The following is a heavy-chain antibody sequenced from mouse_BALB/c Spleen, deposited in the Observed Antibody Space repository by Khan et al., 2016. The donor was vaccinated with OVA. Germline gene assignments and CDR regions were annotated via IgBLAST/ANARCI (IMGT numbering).Heavy chain of an antibody. CDR3: ATSYFYGYYFDY. D-gene: IGHD1-1*01. V-gene: IGHV5-17*02. CDR2: ISGDTSTI. J-gene: IGHJ2*01. Sequence: EVQLQESGGGLVQPGGSRKLSCAASGFTFSNYGMHWVRQAPEKGLEWVAFISGDTSTIYYADTVKGRFTISRDNPKNTLFLQMTSLMSEDTARYYCATSYFYGYYFDYWGPGTTLTVSS. CDR1: GFTFSNYG.